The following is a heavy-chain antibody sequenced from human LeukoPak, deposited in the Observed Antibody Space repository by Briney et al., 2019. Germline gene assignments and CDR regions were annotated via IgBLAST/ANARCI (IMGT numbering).Heavy chain of an antibody. CDR3: ARVGPFTGPHDY. CDR1: GFTFSSYS. V-gene: IGHV3-48*01. J-gene: IGHJ4*02. CDR2: ISSSSSSTI. D-gene: IGHD4-11*01. Sequence: GGSLRLSCAASGFTFSSYSMNWVRQAPGKGLEWVSYISSSSSSTIYYADSVKGRFTISRDNAKNSLYLQMNSLRAEDTAVYYCARVGPFTGPHDYWGQGTLVTVSS.